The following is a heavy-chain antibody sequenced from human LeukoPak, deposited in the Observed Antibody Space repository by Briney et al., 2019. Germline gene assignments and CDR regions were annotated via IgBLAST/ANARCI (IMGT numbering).Heavy chain of an antibody. V-gene: IGHV4-4*07. Sequence: SETLSLTCTVSGGSISSYYWSWIRQPAGKGLEWIGRIYTSGSTNYNPSLKSRVTMSVDTSKNQFSLKLSSVTAADTAVYRCARSSIAARLDYYGMDVWGQGTTVTVSS. J-gene: IGHJ6*02. CDR2: IYTSGST. D-gene: IGHD6-6*01. CDR1: GGSISSYY. CDR3: ARSSIAARLDYYGMDV.